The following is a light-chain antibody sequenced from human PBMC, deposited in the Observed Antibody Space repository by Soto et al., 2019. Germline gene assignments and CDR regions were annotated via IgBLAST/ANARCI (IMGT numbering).Light chain of an antibody. V-gene: IGLV1-44*01. CDR3: AAWDDSLNGHVV. Sequence: QSVLTQPPSASGTPGQRVTISCSGSSSNIGSNTVIWYQQLPGTAPKLLIYSNNQRPSGVPDRFSGSKSGTSASLAISGLQSEDEADYYCAAWDDSLNGHVVFGGWTKLTVL. CDR1: SSNIGSNT. CDR2: SNN. J-gene: IGLJ2*01.